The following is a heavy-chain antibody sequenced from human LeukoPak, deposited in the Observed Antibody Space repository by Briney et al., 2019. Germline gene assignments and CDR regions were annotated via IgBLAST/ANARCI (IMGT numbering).Heavy chain of an antibody. CDR1: GFTYSNYA. CDR2: ISGSGVGT. V-gene: IGHV3-23*01. D-gene: IGHD3-22*01. Sequence: GGSLRLSCAASGFTYSNYAMSWVRQAPGKGLEWVSFISGSGVGTYYADSVKGQFIISRDDSRNTLYLQMDSLRSEDTAVYYCAKGSTFYYDSSVYYFYIDVWGKGTTVTVSS. J-gene: IGHJ6*03. CDR3: AKGSTFYYDSSVYYFYIDV.